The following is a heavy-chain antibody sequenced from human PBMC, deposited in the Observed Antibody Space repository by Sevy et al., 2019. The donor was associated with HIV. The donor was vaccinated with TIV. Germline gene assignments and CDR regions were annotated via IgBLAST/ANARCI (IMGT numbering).Heavy chain of an antibody. D-gene: IGHD6-13*01. CDR2: IRYDGSNK. V-gene: IGHV3-30*02. Sequence: GGSLRLSCAASGFTFSSYGMHWVRQAPGKGLEWVAFIRYDGSNKYYADSVKGRFTISRDNSKNTLYLQMNSLRAEDTAVYYCARDPLIAAAGNYYYYYGMDVWGQGTTVTVSS. CDR3: ARDPLIAAAGNYYYYYGMDV. J-gene: IGHJ6*02. CDR1: GFTFSSYG.